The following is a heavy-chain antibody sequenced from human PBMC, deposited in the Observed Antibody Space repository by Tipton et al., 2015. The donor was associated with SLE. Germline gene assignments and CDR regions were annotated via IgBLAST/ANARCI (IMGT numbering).Heavy chain of an antibody. Sequence: TLSLTCAVYGGSFSGYYWSWIRQPPGKGLEWIGEINHSGSTNYNPSLKSRVTISVDTSKNQFSLKLGSVTAADTAVYYCASVPFYGDLDAFDIWGQGTMVTVSS. V-gene: IGHV4-34*01. CDR3: ASVPFYGDLDAFDI. J-gene: IGHJ3*02. CDR2: INHSGST. D-gene: IGHD4-17*01. CDR1: GGSFSGYY.